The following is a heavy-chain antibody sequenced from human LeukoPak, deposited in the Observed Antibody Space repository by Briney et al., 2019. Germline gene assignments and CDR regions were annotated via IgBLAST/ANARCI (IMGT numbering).Heavy chain of an antibody. CDR1: GYTFTSYD. CDR3: ARVAGSIDY. Sequence: ASVKVSCKASGYTFTSYDINWVRQATGQGLEWMGWTNPNSGYTGYAQKFQGRVTITRNTSISTVYMELSSLRSEDTAVYYCARVAGSIDYWGQGTLVTVSS. J-gene: IGHJ4*02. D-gene: IGHD6-19*01. CDR2: TNPNSGYT. V-gene: IGHV1-8*03.